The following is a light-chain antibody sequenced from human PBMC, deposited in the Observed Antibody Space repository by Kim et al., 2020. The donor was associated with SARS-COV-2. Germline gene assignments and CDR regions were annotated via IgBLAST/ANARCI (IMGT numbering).Light chain of an antibody. J-gene: IGLJ3*02. V-gene: IGLV2-14*03. CDR2: DVS. CDR3: SSYTDDSTWV. Sequence: QSALTQPASVSGSPGQSITISCTGTRNDIGGYDYVSWYLQYPGKAPKFIIYDVSKRPSRISNRFSASKSGNTASLTISGLRPEDEADYYCSSYTDDSTWVFGGGTKLTVL. CDR1: RNDIGGYDY.